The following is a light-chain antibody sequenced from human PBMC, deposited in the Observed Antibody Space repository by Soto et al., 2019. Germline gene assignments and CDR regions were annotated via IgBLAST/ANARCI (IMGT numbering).Light chain of an antibody. CDR1: SSNIGNGY. J-gene: IGLJ2*01. V-gene: IGLV1-51*01. Sequence: SVLTQPPSVSAAPGQQVTISCSGSSSNIGNGYVSWYQHLPGTAPKLLIYDNDKRPSGTPDRFSGSKSGTTATLGITGLQTGDEADYYCETWDSSLRTVLFGGGTKVTVL. CDR2: DND. CDR3: ETWDSSLRTVL.